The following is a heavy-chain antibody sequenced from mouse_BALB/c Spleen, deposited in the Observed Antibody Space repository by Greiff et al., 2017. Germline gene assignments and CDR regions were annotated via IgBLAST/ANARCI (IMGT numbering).Heavy chain of an antibody. V-gene: IGHV5-4*02. J-gene: IGHJ4*01. CDR1: GFTFSDYY. CDR3: ARDREYGNYDAMDY. D-gene: IGHD2-10*02. CDR2: ISDGGSYT. Sequence: EVMLVESGGGLVKPGGSLKLSCAASGFTFSDYYMYWVRQTPEKRLEWVATISDGGSYTYYPDSVKGRFTISRDNAKNNLYLQMSSLKSEDTAMYYCARDREYGNYDAMDYWGQGTSVTVSS.